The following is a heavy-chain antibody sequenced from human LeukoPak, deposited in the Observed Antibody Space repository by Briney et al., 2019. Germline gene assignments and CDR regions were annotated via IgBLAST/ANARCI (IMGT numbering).Heavy chain of an antibody. J-gene: IGHJ6*03. V-gene: IGHV1-8*03. CDR1: GYTFTSYD. D-gene: IGHD2-2*02. CDR3: ARLGYCSSTSCYTANHYYDYYYMDV. Sequence: GASLKVSCKASGYTFTSYDINWVRQATGQGLEWMGWMNPNSGNTGNAQKFQGRVTITRNTTISTAYMELSRLRSEDTAVYYCARLGYCSSTSCYTANHYYDYYYMDVWGKGTTVTVSS. CDR2: MNPNSGNT.